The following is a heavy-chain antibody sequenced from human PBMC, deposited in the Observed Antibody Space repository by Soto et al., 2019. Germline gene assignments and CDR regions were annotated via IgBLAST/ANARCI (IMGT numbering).Heavy chain of an antibody. V-gene: IGHV3-33*01. J-gene: IGHJ6*01. CDR3: ARDSSLVVTAYTEIYSLYGID. CDR2: IWYDGSNK. D-gene: IGHD2-15*01. Sequence: KGLEWVAVIWYDGSNKYYADSVKGRFTISRDNSKNTLYLQMNSLRAEDTAVYYCARDSSLVVTAYTEIYSLYGID.